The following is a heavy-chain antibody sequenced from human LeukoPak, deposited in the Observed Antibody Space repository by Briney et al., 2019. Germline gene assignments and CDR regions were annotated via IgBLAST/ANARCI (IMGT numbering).Heavy chain of an antibody. D-gene: IGHD3-3*01. J-gene: IGHJ4*02. CDR1: GGTFSSYA. CDR2: LIPIFGTA. V-gene: IGHV1-69*05. Sequence: SVKVSCKASGGTFSSYAISWVRQAPGQGLEWMGRLIPIFGTANYAQKFQGRVTITTDESTSTAYMELSSLRSEDTAVYYCASPQSGYDFWSGSTFDYWGQGTLVTVSS. CDR3: ASPQSGYDFWSGSTFDY.